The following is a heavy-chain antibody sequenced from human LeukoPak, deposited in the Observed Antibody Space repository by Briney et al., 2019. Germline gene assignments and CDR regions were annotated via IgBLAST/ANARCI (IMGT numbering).Heavy chain of an antibody. V-gene: IGHV3-30*03. D-gene: IGHD3-3*01. CDR1: GFTFSSYG. CDR3: ARDNTIFGVVIIPDAFDI. J-gene: IGHJ3*02. Sequence: GGSLRLSCAASGFTFSSYGMHWVRQAPGKGLEWVAVISYDGSNKYCADSVKGRFTISRDNSKNTLYLQMNSLRAEDTAVYYCARDNTIFGVVIIPDAFDIWGQGTMVTVSS. CDR2: ISYDGSNK.